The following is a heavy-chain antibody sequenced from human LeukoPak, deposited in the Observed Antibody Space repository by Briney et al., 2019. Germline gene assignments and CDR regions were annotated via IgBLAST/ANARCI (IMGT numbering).Heavy chain of an antibody. CDR1: GYSISSGYY. D-gene: IGHD6-13*01. CDR3: AGGIGYATSPADH. Sequence: SETLSLTCTVSGYSISSGYYWGWIRQPPGKGLEWVGSIHHSGTTYYNPSLKSRVTISLDTSKNHFSLSLNSVTAADTAVYFCAGGIGYATSPADHLGQGTLVIVSS. CDR2: IHHSGTT. J-gene: IGHJ5*02. V-gene: IGHV4-38-2*02.